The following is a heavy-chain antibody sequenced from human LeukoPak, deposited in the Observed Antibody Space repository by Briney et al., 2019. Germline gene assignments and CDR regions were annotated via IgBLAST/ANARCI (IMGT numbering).Heavy chain of an antibody. Sequence: AGGSLRLSCADSGFTFSSYAMSWVRQAPGKGLEWVSAISCSGGSTYYADSVKGRFTISRDNSKNTLYLQMNSLRAEDTAVYYCAKDSAVVMPFDYWGQGTLVTVSS. CDR3: AKDSAVVMPFDY. CDR1: GFTFSSYA. J-gene: IGHJ4*02. CDR2: ISCSGGST. V-gene: IGHV3-23*01. D-gene: IGHD4-23*01.